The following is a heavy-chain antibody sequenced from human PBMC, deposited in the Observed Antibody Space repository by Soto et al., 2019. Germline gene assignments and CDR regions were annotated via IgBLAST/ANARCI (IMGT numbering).Heavy chain of an antibody. Sequence: QVQLQESGPGLVKPSQTLSLTCTVSGDSIRSGNYYWSWIRQPPGKGLEWIGYIYYTGSTYYNPSLKSRVTLSVDPSKNQFSLRLSSVTAADTAVYYCARGERYPAVFDYWGQGTLVTVSS. V-gene: IGHV4-30-4*01. CDR1: GDSIRSGNYY. CDR3: ARGERYPAVFDY. CDR2: IYYTGST. J-gene: IGHJ4*02. D-gene: IGHD1-1*01.